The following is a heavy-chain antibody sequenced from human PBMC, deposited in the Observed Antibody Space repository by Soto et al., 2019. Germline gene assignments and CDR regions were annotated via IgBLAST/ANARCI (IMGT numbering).Heavy chain of an antibody. V-gene: IGHV4-31*03. CDR3: ARTFILLPPSYPPPGWFDP. CDR1: GGSISSGGYY. Sequence: QVQLQESGPGLVKPSHTLSLTCTVSGGSISSGGYYWSWIRQHPGKGLEWIGYIYSSGSTYYNPSLKSRVTISVDTSKNQFSLKLSSVTAADTAVYYCARTFILLPPSYPPPGWFDPWGQGTLVTVSS. D-gene: IGHD3-22*01. CDR2: IYSSGST. J-gene: IGHJ5*02.